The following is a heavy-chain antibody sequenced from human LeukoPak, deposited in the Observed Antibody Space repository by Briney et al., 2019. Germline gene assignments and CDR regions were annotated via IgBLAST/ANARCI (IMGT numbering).Heavy chain of an antibody. J-gene: IGHJ4*02. V-gene: IGHV3-23*01. D-gene: IGHD3-22*01. Sequence: GGSLRLSCAASGFTFSSYAMSWVRQAPGKGLEWVSAISGSGGSTYYADSVKGRFTISRDNSKNTLYLQMNSLRAEDTAVYYCAGYYDSSGYPSFDYWGQGTLVTVSP. CDR3: AGYYDSSGYPSFDY. CDR1: GFTFSSYA. CDR2: ISGSGGST.